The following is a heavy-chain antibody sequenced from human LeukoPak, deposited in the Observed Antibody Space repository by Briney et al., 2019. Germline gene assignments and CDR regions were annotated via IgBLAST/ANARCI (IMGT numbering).Heavy chain of an antibody. CDR1: GGTFSSHA. CDR3: ARDLPGIAVEGAFDV. D-gene: IGHD6-19*01. Sequence: ASVKVSCKASGGTFSSHAISWVRQAPGQGLEWMGRIIPFVGIANYAQKFQGRVTITADKFTNTAYMELSSLGSEDTAVYYCARDLPGIAVEGAFDVWGQGTMVTVSS. CDR2: IIPFVGIA. V-gene: IGHV1-69*04. J-gene: IGHJ3*01.